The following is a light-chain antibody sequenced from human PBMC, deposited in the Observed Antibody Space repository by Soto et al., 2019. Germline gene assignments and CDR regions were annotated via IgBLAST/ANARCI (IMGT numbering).Light chain of an antibody. J-gene: IGKJ1*01. CDR3: QQSHTSPPT. Sequence: DIQMTQSPSSLSASVGDRVTITCRARQSISSFLNWYQQKQGKAPKLLIYAASSLRSGVPARFSGGGSGTDFTLTISALQPEDFATYYCQQSHTSPPTFGQGTKVDIK. CDR1: QSISSF. V-gene: IGKV1-39*01. CDR2: AAS.